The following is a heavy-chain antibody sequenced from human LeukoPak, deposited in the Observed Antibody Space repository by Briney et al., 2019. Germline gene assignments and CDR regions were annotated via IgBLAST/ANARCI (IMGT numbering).Heavy chain of an antibody. CDR1: GDSINSRSFY. J-gene: IGHJ5*02. Sequence: PSETLSLTCTVSGDSINSRSFYWGWIRQPPGKRLEWIVTIYYDGGANYNPSLKSRVTMSVYTPENRFSLKLTSVTAADTAVYYCAVSAYYTGSWFDPWGQGTLVTVSS. D-gene: IGHD3-3*01. V-gene: IGHV4-39*01. CDR2: IYYDGGA. CDR3: AVSAYYTGSWFDP.